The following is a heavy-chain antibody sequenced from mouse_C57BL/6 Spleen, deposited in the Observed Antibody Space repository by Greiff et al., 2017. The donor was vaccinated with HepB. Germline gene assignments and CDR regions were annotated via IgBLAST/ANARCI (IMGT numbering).Heavy chain of an antibody. CDR3: ARSYDYDRDYYAMEY. D-gene: IGHD2-4*01. V-gene: IGHV14-3*01. CDR1: GFNIKNTY. J-gene: IGHJ4*01. Sequence: VQLQQSVAELVRPGASVKLSCTASGFNIKNTYLHWVKQRPEQGLEWIGRIDPANGNTKYAPKFQGKATITADPSSNTAYLQLSSLTSEDTAIYYCARSYDYDRDYYAMEYWGQGTSVTVSS. CDR2: IDPANGNT.